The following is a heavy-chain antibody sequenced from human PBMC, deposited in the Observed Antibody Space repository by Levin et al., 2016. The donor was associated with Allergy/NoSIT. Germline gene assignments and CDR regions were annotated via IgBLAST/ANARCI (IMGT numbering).Heavy chain of an antibody. CDR2: ISGYNGNT. V-gene: IGHV1-18*01. CDR1: GYTFTTYG. D-gene: IGHD2-2*01. J-gene: IGHJ3*02. CDR3: ARVRSVSSQPLSEAFNI. Sequence: ASVKVSCKASGYTFTTYGFTWVRQAPGQGLEWMGWISGYNGNTQYAQNLQGRVTLTTDTYTSTAYMELRSLTPDDTAVYYCARVRSVSSQPLSEAFNIWGQGTMVTVS.